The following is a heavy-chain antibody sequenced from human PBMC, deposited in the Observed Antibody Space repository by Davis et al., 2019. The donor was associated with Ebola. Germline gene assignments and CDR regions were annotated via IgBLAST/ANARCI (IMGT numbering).Heavy chain of an antibody. CDR1: GFTFSNYW. V-gene: IGHV3-74*01. D-gene: IGHD6-19*01. CDR2: INSDGSDT. J-gene: IGHJ5*02. Sequence: GESLKISCVVSGFTFSNYWMQWVRQAPGKGLVWVSHINSDGSDTSYGDSVKGRFTISRDNAKNTLYLQMNSLRAEDTAVYYCAKADSPNGWFLGSWGQGTLVTVSS. CDR3: AKADSPNGWFLGS.